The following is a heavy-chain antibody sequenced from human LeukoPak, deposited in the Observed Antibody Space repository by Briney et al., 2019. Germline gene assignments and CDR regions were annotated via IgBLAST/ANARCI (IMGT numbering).Heavy chain of an antibody. J-gene: IGHJ4*02. CDR1: EFTFDDYA. CDR3: AKGRSGSYYNGYFDY. D-gene: IGHD3-10*01. Sequence: GGSLRPSCAASEFTFDDYAMHWVRQAPGKGLEWVSGISWNSGSIGYADSVKGRFTISRDNAKNSLYLQMNSLRAEDTALYYCAKGRSGSYYNGYFDYWGQGTLVTVSS. CDR2: ISWNSGSI. V-gene: IGHV3-9*01.